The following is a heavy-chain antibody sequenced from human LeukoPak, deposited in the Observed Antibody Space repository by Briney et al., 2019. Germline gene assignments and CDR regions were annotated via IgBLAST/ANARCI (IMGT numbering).Heavy chain of an antibody. J-gene: IGHJ4*02. CDR2: IYYNGAT. Sequence: KASETLSLTCTVSGGSISSGNYYWSWIRHHPRKGLEWIGYIYYNGATYYNPSLQSRVTISIDPSNNQFSLKLSSVTAADTAVYYCARDGIAATGLTFDYWGQGTLVTVST. D-gene: IGHD6-13*01. V-gene: IGHV4-30-4*01. CDR3: ARDGIAATGLTFDY. CDR1: GGSISSGNYY.